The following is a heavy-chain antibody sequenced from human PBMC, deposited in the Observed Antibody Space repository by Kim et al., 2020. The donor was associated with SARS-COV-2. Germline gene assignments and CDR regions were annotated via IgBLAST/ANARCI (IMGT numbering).Heavy chain of an antibody. V-gene: IGHV4-31*03. CDR1: GGSISSGGYY. CDR3: ARDRGTLYWYFDL. J-gene: IGHJ2*01. Sequence: SETLSLTCTVSGGSISSGGYYWSWIRQHPGKGLEWIGDIYYSGSTYYNPSLKSRVSISVDTSKKQFSLKLSSVTAADTAVYYCARDRGTLYWYFDLWGRGTLVTVSS. CDR2: IYYSGST.